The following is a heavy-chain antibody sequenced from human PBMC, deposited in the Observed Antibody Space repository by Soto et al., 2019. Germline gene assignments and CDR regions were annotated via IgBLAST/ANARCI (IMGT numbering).Heavy chain of an antibody. V-gene: IGHV3-23*01. CDR3: AKDAYSGSARSEVSYCFDY. Sequence: PGGSLRLSCAAFGFTLRSYAMGWVRQAPGKGLEWLSGISASGGDTYYADSVKGRFTISRDISKNTLYLQMGSLRAEDTAVYYCAKDAYSGSARSEVSYCFDYWGQGTLVTVSS. CDR2: ISASGGDT. D-gene: IGHD6-6*01. CDR1: GFTLRSYA. J-gene: IGHJ4*01.